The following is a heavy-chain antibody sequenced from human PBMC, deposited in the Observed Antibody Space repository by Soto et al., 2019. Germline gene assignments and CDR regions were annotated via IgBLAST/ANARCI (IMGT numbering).Heavy chain of an antibody. CDR2: IYYSGST. CDR3: ARHLWVGSSWYLGAVDI. Sequence: QVQLQESGPGLVKPSETLSLTCNVSGDSISNYYWSWIRQPPGKGLEWIGYIYYSGSTNSNPSLNIRVTISVDTSKNQFSLKLNSVTAADTAVYYCARHLWVGSSWYLGAVDIWGQATMVTVSS. V-gene: IGHV4-59*08. D-gene: IGHD6-13*01. J-gene: IGHJ3*02. CDR1: GDSISNYY.